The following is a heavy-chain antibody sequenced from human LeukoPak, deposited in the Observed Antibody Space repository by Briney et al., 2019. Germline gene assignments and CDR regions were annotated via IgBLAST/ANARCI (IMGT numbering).Heavy chain of an antibody. CDR1: GITFSSCW. V-gene: IGHV3-74*01. Sequence: TGGSLRLSCAGSGITFSSCWMHWVRQAPGKGLVWVSRINSDGRSTNYADSVKGRFTISRDNAKNTLYLQMNSLRAEDTAVYYCARSAYPGNSVIEDWGRGTLVTVSS. CDR2: INSDGRST. J-gene: IGHJ4*02. CDR3: ARSAYPGNSVIED. D-gene: IGHD4-23*01.